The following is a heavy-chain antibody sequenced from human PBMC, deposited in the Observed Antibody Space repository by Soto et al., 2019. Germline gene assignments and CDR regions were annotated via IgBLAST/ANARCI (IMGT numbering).Heavy chain of an antibody. CDR2: INHSGST. D-gene: IGHD6-19*01. CDR3: ARGLRIAVAGQGLQTFDY. CDR1: GGSFSGYY. J-gene: IGHJ4*02. V-gene: IGHV4-34*01. Sequence: QVQLQQWGAGLLKPSETLSLTCAVYGGSFSGYYWSWIRQPPGKGLEWIGEINHSGSTNYNPPLRSRVTISVDXXKXQXSLKLSSVTAADTAVYYCARGLRIAVAGQGLQTFDYWGQGTLVTVSS.